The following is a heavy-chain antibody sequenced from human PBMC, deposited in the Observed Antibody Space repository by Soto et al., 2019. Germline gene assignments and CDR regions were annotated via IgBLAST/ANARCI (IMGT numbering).Heavy chain of an antibody. CDR2: IIPIFGTA. D-gene: IGHD3-3*01. CDR3: ARSRWAGYYDFCPYGMDV. Sequence: SVKVSCKASGCTFSSYAISWVRQAPGQGLEWMGGIIPIFGTANYAQKFQGRVTITADESTSTAYMELSSLRSEDTAVYYCARSRWAGYYDFCPYGMDVWGQGTTVTVSS. CDR1: GCTFSSYA. J-gene: IGHJ6*02. V-gene: IGHV1-69*13.